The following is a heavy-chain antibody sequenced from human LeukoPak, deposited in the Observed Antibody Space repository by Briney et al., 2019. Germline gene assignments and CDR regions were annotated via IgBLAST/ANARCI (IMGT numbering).Heavy chain of an antibody. V-gene: IGHV3-21*01. CDR3: AKEAQFSI. CDR2: ISSSSSYI. J-gene: IGHJ3*02. CDR1: GFTFSSYS. Sequence: GGSLRLSCAASGFTFSSYSMNWVRQAPGKGLEWVSSISSSSSYIYYADSVKGRFTISRDNSKNTLYLQMNSLRAEDTAVYYCAKEAQFSIWGQGTMVTVSS.